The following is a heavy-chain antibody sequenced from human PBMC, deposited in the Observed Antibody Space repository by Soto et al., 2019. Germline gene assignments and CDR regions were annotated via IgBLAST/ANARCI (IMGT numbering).Heavy chain of an antibody. D-gene: IGHD6-6*01. Sequence: PSETLSLTCAVYGGSFSGYYWSWIRQPPGKGLEWIGEINHSGSTNYNPSLKSRVTISVDTSKNQFSLKLSSVTAADTAVYYCARAKVSSIAARRGIDYWGQGTLVTVSS. J-gene: IGHJ4*02. V-gene: IGHV4-34*01. CDR1: GGSFSGYY. CDR2: INHSGST. CDR3: ARAKVSSIAARRGIDY.